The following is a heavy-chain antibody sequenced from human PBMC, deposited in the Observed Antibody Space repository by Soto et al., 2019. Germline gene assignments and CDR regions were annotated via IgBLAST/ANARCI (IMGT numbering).Heavy chain of an antibody. CDR1: GFTFSSYT. D-gene: IGHD1-20*01. V-gene: IGHV3-23*01. Sequence: EVQLLESGGGLVQPGGSLRLSCAASGFTFSSYTMSWVRQAPGKGREWISAVSGSGGSTYYADSVKGRFTISRDNSKDTLYLQMHNLRAEDTAVYYCAKPPDYNWNDYWGQGTLVTVSS. J-gene: IGHJ4*02. CDR2: VSGSGGST. CDR3: AKPPDYNWNDY.